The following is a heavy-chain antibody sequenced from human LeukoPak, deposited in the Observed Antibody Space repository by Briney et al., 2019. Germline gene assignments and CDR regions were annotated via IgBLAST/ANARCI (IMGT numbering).Heavy chain of an antibody. D-gene: IGHD1-26*01. J-gene: IGHJ3*02. CDR2: IIPIFGTA. CDR1: GGTFSSYA. CDR3: AGAIVGATKGYAFDI. V-gene: IGHV1-69*05. Sequence: GASVKVSCKASGGTFSSYAISWVRQAPGQGLEWMGGIIPIFGTANYAQKFQGRVTITTDESTSTAYMELSSLRSEDTAVYYCAGAIVGATKGYAFDIWGQGTMVTVSS.